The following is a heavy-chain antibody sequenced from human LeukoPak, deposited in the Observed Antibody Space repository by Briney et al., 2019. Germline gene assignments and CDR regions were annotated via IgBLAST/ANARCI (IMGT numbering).Heavy chain of an antibody. CDR3: AKRYSGSSGLYNFDY. D-gene: IGHD1-26*01. V-gene: IGHV3-9*01. CDR1: GFTFDDYA. Sequence: GRSLRLSCAASGFTFDDYAMHWVRQAPGKGLEWVSGISWNSGSIGYADSVKGRFTISRDNSKNTLYLQMNSLRAEDTAVYYCAKRYSGSSGLYNFDYWGQGTLVTVSS. J-gene: IGHJ4*02. CDR2: ISWNSGSI.